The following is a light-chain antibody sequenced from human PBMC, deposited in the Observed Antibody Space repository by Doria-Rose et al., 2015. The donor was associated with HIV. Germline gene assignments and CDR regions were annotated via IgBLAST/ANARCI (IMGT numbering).Light chain of an antibody. CDR1: QRVKSCY. CDR3: QQYGTSRGT. Sequence: TQSPGTLSLSPGERATLSCRASQRVKSCYLARYQQKPGQAPRLLIYDASTRATGIPDRFSGSGSGTDFTLTISRLEPEDVAVYYCQQYGTSRGTFGQGTRLEIK. J-gene: IGKJ5*01. V-gene: IGKV3-20*01. CDR2: DAS.